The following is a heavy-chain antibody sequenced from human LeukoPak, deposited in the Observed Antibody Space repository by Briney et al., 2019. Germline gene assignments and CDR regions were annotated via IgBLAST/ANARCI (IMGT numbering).Heavy chain of an antibody. CDR3: AKDTDSSGYYSGCFDY. Sequence: GGSLGLSCAASGFTFDDYAMHWVRQAPGKGLEWVSLISWDGSTTYYADSVKGRFTISRDNSKNSLYLQMNSLRVEDTALYYCAKDTDSSGYYSGCFDYWGQGTLVTVSS. CDR2: ISWDGSTT. V-gene: IGHV3-43D*03. J-gene: IGHJ4*02. CDR1: GFTFDDYA. D-gene: IGHD3-22*01.